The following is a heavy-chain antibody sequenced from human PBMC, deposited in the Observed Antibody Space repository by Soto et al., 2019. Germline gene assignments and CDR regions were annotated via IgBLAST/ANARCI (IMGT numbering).Heavy chain of an antibody. Sequence: LSLTCAVYGGSFSGYYWSWIRQPPGKGLEWIGEINHSGSTNYNPSPKSRVTISVDTSKNQFSLKLSSVTAADTAVYYCARRAGYYYDSSGPEDYWGQGTLVTVSS. V-gene: IGHV4-34*01. CDR1: GGSFSGYY. CDR3: ARRAGYYYDSSGPEDY. CDR2: INHSGST. D-gene: IGHD3-22*01. J-gene: IGHJ4*02.